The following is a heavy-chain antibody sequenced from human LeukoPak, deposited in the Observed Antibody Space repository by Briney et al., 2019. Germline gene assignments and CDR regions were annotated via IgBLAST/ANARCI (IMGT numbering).Heavy chain of an antibody. Sequence: PSETLSLTCTVSGVSISSYYWSWLRQPPGKGLEWIGYIYYSGSTNYNPSLKSRVTISVDTSKNQFSLKLSSVTAADTAVYYCARETRLQYKWELQRHFDLWGRGTLVTVSS. D-gene: IGHD1-26*01. CDR2: IYYSGST. J-gene: IGHJ2*01. V-gene: IGHV4-59*01. CDR1: GVSISSYY. CDR3: ARETRLQYKWELQRHFDL.